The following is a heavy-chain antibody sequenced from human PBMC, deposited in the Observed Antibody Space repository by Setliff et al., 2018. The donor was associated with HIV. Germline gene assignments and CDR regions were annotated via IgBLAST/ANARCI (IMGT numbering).Heavy chain of an antibody. D-gene: IGHD3-16*01. Sequence: SETLSLTCAVSGGYISSTKWWSWVRQPPGKGLEWIGEVYHSGSTNYNPSLKSRVTISVDKSKNHFSLRLNSVTATDTAVYYCARLDTIMLYSDCWGQGTLVTVSS. CDR3: ARLDTIMLYSDC. CDR2: VYHSGST. J-gene: IGHJ4*02. V-gene: IGHV4-4*02. CDR1: GGYISSTKW.